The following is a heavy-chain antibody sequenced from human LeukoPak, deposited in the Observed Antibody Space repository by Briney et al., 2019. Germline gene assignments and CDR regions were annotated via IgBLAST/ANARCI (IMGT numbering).Heavy chain of an antibody. Sequence: PSETLSLTCTVSGGSISSGVYYWGWLRQPPGTGLEWVGYIYYSGSTYYNPSLKRRVTLSVDTSKNQFSLMLSSVTAADTAVYYCAREDTWGSGDYWGQGTLVTVSS. CDR3: AREDTWGSGDY. V-gene: IGHV4-30-4*01. CDR2: IYYSGST. D-gene: IGHD7-27*01. CDR1: GGSISSGVYY. J-gene: IGHJ4*02.